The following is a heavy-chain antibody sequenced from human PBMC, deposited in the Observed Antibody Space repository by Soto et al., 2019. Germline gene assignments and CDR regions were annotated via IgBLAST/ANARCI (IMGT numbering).Heavy chain of an antibody. CDR1: GASIITDGYY. J-gene: IGHJ1*01. D-gene: IGHD3-22*01. V-gene: IGHV4-31*03. Sequence: QVQLQESGPGLVEPSQTLSLICTVSGASIITDGYYWTWIRQHPGKGLEWLGYIHYSGGATYSPSSPPSIPRRMSISVDISGSLFSLNPTSVTAADTPVHYSARVPTHYLSSIGSQPFHHGRQSTLVTVSP. CDR3: ARVPTHYLSSIGSQPFHH. CDR2: IHYSGGATYSP.